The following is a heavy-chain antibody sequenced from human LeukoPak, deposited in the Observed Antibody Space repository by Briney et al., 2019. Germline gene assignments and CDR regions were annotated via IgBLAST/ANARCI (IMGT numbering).Heavy chain of an antibody. Sequence: PGGSLRLSCAASGFTSHNYAMHWVRQAPGKGLEWVSDITWNSGSIGYADSVKGRFTISRDNAKNSLYLQMNSLRAEDMALYYCARGNDYGDYVLDYWGQGTLVTVSS. J-gene: IGHJ4*02. D-gene: IGHD4-17*01. CDR1: GFTSHNYA. CDR2: ITWNSGSI. V-gene: IGHV3-9*02. CDR3: ARGNDYGDYVLDY.